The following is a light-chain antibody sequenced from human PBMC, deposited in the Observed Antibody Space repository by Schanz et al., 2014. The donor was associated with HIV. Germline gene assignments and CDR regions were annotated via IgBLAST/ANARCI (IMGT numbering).Light chain of an antibody. Sequence: QSALTQPASVSGSPGHSITISCTGTSSDVGGYNYVSWYQQHPGKAPKLMIYEVTKRPSGVSDRFSGSKSGYTASLTISGLQPDDEATYYCCSYGGSNSLILFGGGTKLTVL. J-gene: IGLJ2*01. CDR2: EVT. V-gene: IGLV2-23*02. CDR1: SSDVGGYNY. CDR3: CSYGGSNSLIL.